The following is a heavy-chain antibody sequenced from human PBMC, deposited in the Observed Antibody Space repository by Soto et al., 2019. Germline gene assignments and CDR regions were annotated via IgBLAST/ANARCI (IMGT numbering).Heavy chain of an antibody. D-gene: IGHD6-13*01. J-gene: IGHJ5*02. CDR3: ARHPERIAQIGWFDP. V-gene: IGHV3-48*01. Sequence: GGSLRLSCAVSGFTFSNAWMSWVRQAPGKGLEWVSYISSSSSTIYYADSVKGRFTISRDNAKNSLYLQMNSLRAEDTAVYYCARHPERIAQIGWFDPWGQGTLVTVSS. CDR1: GFTFSNAW. CDR2: ISSSSSTI.